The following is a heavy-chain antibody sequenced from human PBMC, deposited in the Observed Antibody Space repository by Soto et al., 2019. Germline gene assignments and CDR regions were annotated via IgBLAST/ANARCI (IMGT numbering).Heavy chain of an antibody. CDR3: AAEDCTNGVCSLQFEY. CDR2: IVVGSGNT. CDR1: GFTFTSSA. J-gene: IGHJ4*02. Sequence: SVKVSCQASGFTFTSSAVQWVRQARGQRLEWIGWIVVGSGNTNYAQKFQERVTITRDMSTSTAYMELSSLRSEDTAVYYCAAEDCTNGVCSLQFEYWGQGTLVTVSA. D-gene: IGHD2-8*01. V-gene: IGHV1-58*01.